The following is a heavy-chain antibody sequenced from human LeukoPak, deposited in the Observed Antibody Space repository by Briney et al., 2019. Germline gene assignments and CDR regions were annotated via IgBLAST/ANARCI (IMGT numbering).Heavy chain of an antibody. CDR1: GFTFSSYA. D-gene: IGHD3-16*01. CDR2: ISGSAVST. V-gene: IGHV3-23*01. CDR3: ATDWGSVSRKNDF. J-gene: IGHJ4*02. Sequence: PGGSLRLSCAASGFTFSSYAMSWVRQAPGKGLEWVSSISGSAVSTFYADSVKGRFTISRDNSKNTLYLQMNSLRAEDTAIYYCATDWGSVSRKNDFWGQGTLVTVSS.